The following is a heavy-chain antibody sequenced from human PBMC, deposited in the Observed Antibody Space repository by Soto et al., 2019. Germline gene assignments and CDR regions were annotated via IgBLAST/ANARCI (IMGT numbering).Heavy chain of an antibody. V-gene: IGHV5-51*01. J-gene: IGHJ4*02. CDR1: GYSFTSYW. Sequence: PGESLKISCQGSGYSFTSYWIGWVRQMPGEGLEWLGVIYPGDSDTRYSPSLQGQVTISVDKSISTAYLQWSSLRASDSAMYYCARSGGNANRFSEYWSQGTLVTVSS. CDR2: IYPGDSDT. D-gene: IGHD2-15*01. CDR3: ARSGGNANRFSEY.